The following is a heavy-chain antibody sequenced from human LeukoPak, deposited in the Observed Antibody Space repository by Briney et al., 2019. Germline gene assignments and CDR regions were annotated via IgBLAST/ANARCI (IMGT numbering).Heavy chain of an antibody. CDR1: GFTFSSYG. V-gene: IGHV3-23*01. CDR2: ISGSGGST. J-gene: IGHJ4*02. D-gene: IGHD3-16*01. CDR3: AKSVGGYYFDY. Sequence: LTGGSLRLSCAASGFTFSSYGMSWVRQAPGKGLEWVSAISGSGGSTYYADSVKGRFTISRDNSKNTLYLQMNSLRAEDTAVYYCAKSVGGYYFDYWGQGTLVTVSS.